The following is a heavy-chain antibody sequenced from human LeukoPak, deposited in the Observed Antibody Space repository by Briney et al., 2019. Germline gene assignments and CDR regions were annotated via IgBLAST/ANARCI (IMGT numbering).Heavy chain of an antibody. CDR3: ARGGNSEGWFDP. V-gene: IGHV4-59*01. Sequence: SETLSLTCTVSGSSISSYYWSWIRQPPGKGLEWIGYIYKSGNTKYNPSLKSRVTISIDTSKNQFSLKMSSVTAADTAVYFCARGGNSEGWFDPRGQGTLVTVSS. CDR2: IYKSGNT. D-gene: IGHD4-23*01. CDR1: GSSISSYY. J-gene: IGHJ5*02.